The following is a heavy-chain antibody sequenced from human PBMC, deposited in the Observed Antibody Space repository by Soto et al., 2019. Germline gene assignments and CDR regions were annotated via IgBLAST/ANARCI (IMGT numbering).Heavy chain of an antibody. D-gene: IGHD5-12*01. CDR2: INPTGSMT. V-gene: IGHV1-46*01. CDR1: GDRFITSYR. CDR3: ARDTGYDNDAFDI. Sequence: ASVKSSCKSSGDRFITSYRIHWLRQSPGQGLEWMGIINPTGSMTRYSQKFQGRLTMTRDTSTATDYMELSNLTSEDTAVYFCARDTGYDNDAFDIWGQGTMVTVSS. J-gene: IGHJ3*02.